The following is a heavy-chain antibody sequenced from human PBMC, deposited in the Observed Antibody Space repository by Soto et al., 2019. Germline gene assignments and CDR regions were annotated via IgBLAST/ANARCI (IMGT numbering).Heavy chain of an antibody. D-gene: IGHD1-7*01. J-gene: IGHJ4*02. CDR2: ISYDGSNK. Sequence: GGSLRLSCAASGFTFSSYGMHWVRQAPGKGLEWVAVISYDGSNKYYADSVKGRFTISRDNSKNTLYLQMNSLRAEDTAVYYCAKQRGTNWNYAGFDYWGQGTLVTVSS. CDR1: GFTFSSYG. V-gene: IGHV3-30*18. CDR3: AKQRGTNWNYAGFDY.